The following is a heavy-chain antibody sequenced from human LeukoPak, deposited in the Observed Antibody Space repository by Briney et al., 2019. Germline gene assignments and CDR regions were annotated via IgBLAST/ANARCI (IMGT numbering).Heavy chain of an antibody. V-gene: IGHV3-7*04. D-gene: IGHD3-10*01. CDR3: ARDYMYYYGSGTYIPIFDY. J-gene: IGHJ4*02. CDR1: GFTFSSYS. Sequence: GGSLRLSCAASGFTFSSYSMNWVRQAPGKGLEWVADIKQDGSEKYYVDSVKGRFTISRDNAKNSLYLQMNSLRAEDTAVYYCARDYMYYYGSGTYIPIFDYWGQGTLVTVSS. CDR2: IKQDGSEK.